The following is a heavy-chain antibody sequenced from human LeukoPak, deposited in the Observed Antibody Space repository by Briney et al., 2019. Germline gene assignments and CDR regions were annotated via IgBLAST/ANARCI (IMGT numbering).Heavy chain of an antibody. V-gene: IGHV3-30-3*01. CDR3: ARERGEGDAFDI. D-gene: IGHD3-16*01. J-gene: IGHJ3*02. CDR1: GFTFSSYA. Sequence: GGSLRLSCAASGFTFSSYAMHWVRQAPGKGLEWVAVISYDGSNKYYADSVKGRFTISRDNSKNTLYLQMNSLRAEDTAVYYCARERGEGDAFDIWGQGTMVTVSS. CDR2: ISYDGSNK.